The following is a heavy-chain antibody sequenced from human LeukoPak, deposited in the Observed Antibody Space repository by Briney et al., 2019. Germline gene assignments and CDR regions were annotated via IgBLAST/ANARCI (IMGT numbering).Heavy chain of an antibody. CDR1: GFTFSSYW. D-gene: IGHD1-26*01. CDR3: ARGKVGAHDY. CDR2: INNDGSST. Sequence: GGSLTLSCAGSGFTFSSYWMQWVRQTPGKGLVWVSRINNDGSSTAYADSVKGRFTISRDNAKNTLYLQMNSLRAEDTAVYYCARGKVGAHDYWGQGTLVTVSS. J-gene: IGHJ4*02. V-gene: IGHV3-74*01.